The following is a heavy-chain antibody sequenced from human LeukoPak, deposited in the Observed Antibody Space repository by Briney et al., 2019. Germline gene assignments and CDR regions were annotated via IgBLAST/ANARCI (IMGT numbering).Heavy chain of an antibody. Sequence: SETLSLTCTVSGGSISSYYWSWIRQPAGKGLEWIGRIYTSGSTNYNPSLKSRVTISVDSSKNQFSLKVTSVTAADTALYYCAPTYSYTRGGYDYWGPGTLVTVSS. J-gene: IGHJ4*02. V-gene: IGHV4-4*07. CDR1: GGSISSYY. CDR3: APTYSYTRGGYDY. D-gene: IGHD5-18*01. CDR2: IYTSGST.